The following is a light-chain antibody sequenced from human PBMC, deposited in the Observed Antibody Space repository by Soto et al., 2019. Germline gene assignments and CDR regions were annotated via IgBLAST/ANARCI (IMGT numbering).Light chain of an antibody. CDR1: QDINNY. CDR2: DAS. V-gene: IGKV1-33*01. CDR3: QQYDNLIT. J-gene: IGKJ5*01. Sequence: DIQMTQSPSSLSESVGDRVTITCQASQDINNYLNWSHQKPGKAPXXLIYDASNLETGVPSRFSVGGSGTYFTFTISSLQPEDIATYYCQQYDNLITFGQGTRLEIK.